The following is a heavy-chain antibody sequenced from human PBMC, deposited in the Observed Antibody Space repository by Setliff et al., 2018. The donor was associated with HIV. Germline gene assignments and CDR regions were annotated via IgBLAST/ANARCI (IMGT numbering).Heavy chain of an antibody. CDR2: IHTRGSI. D-gene: IGHD1-7*01. Sequence: SETLSLTCTVSGGSLSGDCWSWIRQSPGKGLEWIGYIHTRGSINYIPSLKTRATVSLDTSKNQFFLRLTSVTAADTAIYYCVRHPREEPQRNYKFDSWGQGMLVTVSS. CDR3: VRHPREEPQRNYKFDS. CDR1: GGSLSGDC. J-gene: IGHJ4*02. V-gene: IGHV4-4*09.